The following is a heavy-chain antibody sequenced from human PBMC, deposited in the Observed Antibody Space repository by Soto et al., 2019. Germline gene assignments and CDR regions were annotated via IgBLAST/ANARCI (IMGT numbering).Heavy chain of an antibody. CDR1: GFTFSSYG. CDR3: AKTLGGSYFLSWFDP. V-gene: IGHV3-30*18. D-gene: IGHD1-26*01. Sequence: QVQLVESGGGVVQPGRSLRLSCAASGFTFSSYGMHWVRQAPGKGLEWVAVISYDGSNKYYADSVKGRFTISRDNSKNTVYLQMNSLRAEDTAVYYCAKTLGGSYFLSWFDPWGQGTLVTVSS. CDR2: ISYDGSNK. J-gene: IGHJ5*02.